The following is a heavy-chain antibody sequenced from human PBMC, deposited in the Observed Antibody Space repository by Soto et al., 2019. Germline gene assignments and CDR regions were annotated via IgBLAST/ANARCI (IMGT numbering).Heavy chain of an antibody. J-gene: IGHJ3*02. D-gene: IGHD5-12*01. Sequence: ASVKVSCKASGYTFTSYGISWVRQAPGQGLEWMGWISAYNGNTNYAQKLQGRVTMTTDTSTSTAYMELRSLRSDDTAVYYCARDSGSGYEYDAFDIWGQGTMVTVSS. CDR1: GYTFTSYG. CDR3: ARDSGSGYEYDAFDI. V-gene: IGHV1-18*01. CDR2: ISAYNGNT.